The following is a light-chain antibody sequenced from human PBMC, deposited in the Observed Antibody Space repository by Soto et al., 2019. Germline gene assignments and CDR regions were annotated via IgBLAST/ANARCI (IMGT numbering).Light chain of an antibody. CDR3: LRYYGAAVA. Sequence: QAVVTQEPSLTVSPGGTVPRTCASSTVPVTSDYYPNWVQQKPGQAPRALIYSTTKKPSWTPARFSGSLLGGKAALTLSGVQPEEEADYYGLRYYGAAVAFGGGTKATVI. J-gene: IGLJ2*01. V-gene: IGLV7-43*01. CDR2: STT. CDR1: TVPVTSDYY.